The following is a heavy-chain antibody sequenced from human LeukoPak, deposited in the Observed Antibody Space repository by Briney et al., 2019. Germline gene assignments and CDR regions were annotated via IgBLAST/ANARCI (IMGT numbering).Heavy chain of an antibody. V-gene: IGHV6-1*01. CDR3: ARDFISISGWDIFFDY. CDR1: GDSVSSNSAA. CDR2: TYYRSKWYN. J-gene: IGHJ4*02. D-gene: IGHD6-19*01. Sequence: SQTLSLTCAISGDSVSSNSAAWNWIRQSPSRGLEWLGRTYYRSKWYNDYAVSVKSRITINPDTSKNQFSLQLNSVTPEDTAVYYCARDFISISGWDIFFDYWGQGTLVTVSS.